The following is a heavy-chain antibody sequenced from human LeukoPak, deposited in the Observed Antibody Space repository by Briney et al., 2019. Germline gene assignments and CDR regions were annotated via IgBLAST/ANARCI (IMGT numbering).Heavy chain of an antibody. Sequence: GSLRLSCAASGFTFSNYAMSWVRQAPGKGLEWIGSIYYSGSTYYNPSLKSRVTISVDTSKNQFSLKLSSVTAADTAVYYCAHLARADYWGQGTLVTVSS. D-gene: IGHD3-16*01. CDR1: GFTFSNYA. V-gene: IGHV4-38-2*01. CDR3: AHLARADY. CDR2: IYYSGST. J-gene: IGHJ4*02.